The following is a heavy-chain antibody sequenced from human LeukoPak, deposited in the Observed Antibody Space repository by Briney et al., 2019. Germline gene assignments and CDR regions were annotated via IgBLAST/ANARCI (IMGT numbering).Heavy chain of an antibody. V-gene: IGHV3-23*01. J-gene: IGHJ4*02. CDR1: GFTFSHAW. CDR3: VRRGDASSGWGDHDF. CDR2: IGGSGDKT. D-gene: IGHD6-19*01. Sequence: GGSLRLSCAASGFTFSHAWMIWVRQAPGKGLEWVSTIGGSGDKTFYADSVKGRFTISRDNSKNMVHLQMNSLTGEDTALYYCVRRGDASSGWGDHDFWGQGALVTVSS.